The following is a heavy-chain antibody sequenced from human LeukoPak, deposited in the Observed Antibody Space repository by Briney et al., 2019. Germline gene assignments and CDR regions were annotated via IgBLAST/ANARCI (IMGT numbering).Heavy chain of an antibody. V-gene: IGHV1-2*02. CDR2: INPNSGGT. D-gene: IGHD6-6*01. CDR1: GYTFTGYY. Sequence: ASVKVSCKASGYTFTGYYMHWVRQAPGQGLEWMGWINPNSGGTNYAQKFQGRVTITADESTSTAYMELSSLRSEDTAVYYCASFRPGYYYYMDVWGKGTTVTVSS. J-gene: IGHJ6*03. CDR3: ASFRPGYYYYMDV.